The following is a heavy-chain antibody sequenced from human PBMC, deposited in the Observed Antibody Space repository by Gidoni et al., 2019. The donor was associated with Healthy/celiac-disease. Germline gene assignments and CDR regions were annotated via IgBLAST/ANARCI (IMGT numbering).Heavy chain of an antibody. J-gene: IGHJ4*02. Sequence: RSIYHSGSTYYNPSLKSRVTISVDTSKNQFSLKLSSVTAADTAVYYCARVGARDPDFDYWGQGTLVTVSS. CDR3: ARVGARDPDFDY. V-gene: IGHV4-38-2*02. CDR2: IYHSGST.